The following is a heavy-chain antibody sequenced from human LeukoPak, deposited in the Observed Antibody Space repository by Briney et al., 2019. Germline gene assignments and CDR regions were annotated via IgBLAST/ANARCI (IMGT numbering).Heavy chain of an antibody. CDR2: IKQDGSEK. V-gene: IGHV3-7*01. CDR3: ARVLTVGGTMGWYFDY. Sequence: GGSLRLSCAASGFTFSSYAMSWVRQAPGKGLEWVANIKQDGSEKYYVDSVKGRFTISRDNAKNSLFLQMNSLRAEDTAVYYCARVLTVGGTMGWYFDYWGQGALVTVSS. D-gene: IGHD6-19*01. J-gene: IGHJ4*02. CDR1: GFTFSSYA.